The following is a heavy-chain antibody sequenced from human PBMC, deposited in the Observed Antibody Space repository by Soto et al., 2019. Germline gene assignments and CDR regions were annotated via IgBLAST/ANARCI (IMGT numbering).Heavy chain of an antibody. V-gene: IGHV4-34*01. Sequence: SETLSLTCAVYGGSFSGYYWSWIRQPPGKGLEWIGEINHSGSTNYNPSLKSRVTISVDTSKNQFSLRLSSVTAADTAVYYCARSRAYYDFWSGWYYFDYWGQGTLVTVSS. D-gene: IGHD3-3*01. CDR3: ARSRAYYDFWSGWYYFDY. CDR2: INHSGST. J-gene: IGHJ4*02. CDR1: GGSFSGYY.